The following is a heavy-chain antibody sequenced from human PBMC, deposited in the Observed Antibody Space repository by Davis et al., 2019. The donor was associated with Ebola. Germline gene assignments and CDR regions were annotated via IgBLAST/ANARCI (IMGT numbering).Heavy chain of an antibody. J-gene: IGHJ2*01. V-gene: IGHV3-23*01. Sequence: GGSLRLSCAASGFTFRNYAMSWVRQAPGKGLEWVAAITGSGRNTYYADSVKGRFTISRDTSKDTVYLQMNSLRAEDTAVYYCAKDQDNSSWYLSWYFDLWGRGTLVTVSS. D-gene: IGHD6-13*01. CDR1: GFTFRNYA. CDR3: AKDQDNSSWYLSWYFDL. CDR2: ITGSGRNT.